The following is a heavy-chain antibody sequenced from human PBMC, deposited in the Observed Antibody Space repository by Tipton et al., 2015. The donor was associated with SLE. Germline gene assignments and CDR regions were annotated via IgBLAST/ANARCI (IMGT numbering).Heavy chain of an antibody. CDR1: GGSVSTSRYY. V-gene: IGHV4-39*07. Sequence: TLSLTCTVSGGSVSTSRYYWGWIRQPPGQGLEWIGNIFFNGNTYYTPSLKSRATISIDMSRNQFSLRLNFVTAADTAVYYCVRGPKDVWGQGTTVTVSS. CDR2: IFFNGNT. J-gene: IGHJ6*02. CDR3: VRGPKDV.